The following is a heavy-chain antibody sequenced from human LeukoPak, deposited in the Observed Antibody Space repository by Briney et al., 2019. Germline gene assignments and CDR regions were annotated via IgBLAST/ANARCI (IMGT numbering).Heavy chain of an antibody. CDR1: GFTFSSYA. V-gene: IGHV3-30*04. CDR2: ISYDGSNK. J-gene: IGHJ4*02. Sequence: GGSLRLSCAASGFTFSSYAMHWVRQAPGKGLEWVAVISYDGSNKYYADSVKGRFTISRDNSKNTLYLQMNSLRAEDTAVYYCARAGSSSSVIDYWGQGTLVTVSS. D-gene: IGHD6-6*01. CDR3: ARAGSSSSVIDY.